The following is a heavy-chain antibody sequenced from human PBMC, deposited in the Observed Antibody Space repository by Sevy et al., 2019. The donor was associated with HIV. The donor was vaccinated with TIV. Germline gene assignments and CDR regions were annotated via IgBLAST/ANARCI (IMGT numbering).Heavy chain of an antibody. CDR2: ISYDGSKK. CDR1: GVTFSSYG. Sequence: GGSLRLSCAASGVTFSSYGIHWVRQAPGNGLEWVAVISYDGSKKNHAESMKGRFTISRDNSKNTLYLEMSSLRPEDTAVYYCAHSSGLYGYYYGMDVSGQGTTVTVSS. CDR3: AHSSGLYGYYYGMDV. J-gene: IGHJ6*02. V-gene: IGHV3-30*03. D-gene: IGHD4-17*01.